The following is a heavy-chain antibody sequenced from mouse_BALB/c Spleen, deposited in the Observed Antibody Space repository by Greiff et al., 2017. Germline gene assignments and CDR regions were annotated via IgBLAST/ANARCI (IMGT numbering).Heavy chain of an antibody. CDR2: IYPGNVNT. V-gene: IGHV1S56*01. CDR3: ARERDDRYFDY. Sequence: QVQLKQSGPELVKPGASVRISCKASGYTFTSYYIHWVKQRPGQGLEWIGWIYPGNVNTKYNEKFKGKATLTADKSSSTAYMQLSSLTSEDSAVYFCARERDDRYFDYWGQGTTLTVSS. J-gene: IGHJ2*01. D-gene: IGHD2-14*01. CDR1: GYTFTSYY.